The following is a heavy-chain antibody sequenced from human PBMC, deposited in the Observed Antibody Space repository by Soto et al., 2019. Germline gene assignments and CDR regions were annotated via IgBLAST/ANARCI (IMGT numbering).Heavy chain of an antibody. Sequence: GGSLRLSCAASGFTFSSYAMHWVRQAPGRGLEWVATIAHDGSEKFYVDSVKGRFTISRDNSKNTLYLQMNSLRAEDTAVYYCARHGYSYGGGYFDYWGQGTLVTVSS. CDR1: GFTFSSYA. V-gene: IGHV3-30*14. J-gene: IGHJ4*02. D-gene: IGHD5-18*01. CDR2: IAHDGSEK. CDR3: ARHGYSYGGGYFDY.